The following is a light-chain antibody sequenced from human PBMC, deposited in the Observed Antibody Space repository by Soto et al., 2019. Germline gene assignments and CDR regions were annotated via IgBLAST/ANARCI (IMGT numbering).Light chain of an antibody. CDR3: QQYGSSPRT. CDR2: GAS. CDR1: QSVSSSS. Sequence: SPGERATLFCRASQSVSSSSLAWYQQKPGQAPRLLMYGASSRATGIPDRFSGSGSGTDFTLTIRTLEPEDFAVYYCQQYGSSPRTFGQGTKVDIK. V-gene: IGKV3-20*01. J-gene: IGKJ1*01.